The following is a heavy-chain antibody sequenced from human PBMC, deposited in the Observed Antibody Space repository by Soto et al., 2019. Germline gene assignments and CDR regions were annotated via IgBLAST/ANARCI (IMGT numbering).Heavy chain of an antibody. CDR3: VKNSGWFNT. J-gene: IGHJ5*02. CDR1: GFTFGTPD. V-gene: IGHV3-23*01. D-gene: IGHD3-10*01. CDR2: IDGSGGIT. Sequence: QLLQSGGGLVQPGGSLTLSCAASGFTFGTPDMSWVRQAPGEGLEWVSTIDGSGGITYYADSVKGRFTISRDNSMNTVYLQMNSLRGDDTALYYGVKNSGWFNTWGQGALVTVSS.